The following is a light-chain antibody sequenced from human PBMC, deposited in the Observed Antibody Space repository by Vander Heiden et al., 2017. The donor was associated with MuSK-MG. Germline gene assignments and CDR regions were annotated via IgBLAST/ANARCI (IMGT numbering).Light chain of an antibody. J-gene: IGKJ5*01. CDR2: VTS. CDR3: QQSFSTPPT. CDR1: QSISIY. Sequence: DIQMTQSPSSLSASVGDRVTITCRASQSISIYLNWYQQKPGKAPQLLIYVTSSLQSGVPSRFSGSGSGTDFTLTISSLQPEDFATYYCQQSFSTPPTFGQGTRLDIK. V-gene: IGKV1-39*01.